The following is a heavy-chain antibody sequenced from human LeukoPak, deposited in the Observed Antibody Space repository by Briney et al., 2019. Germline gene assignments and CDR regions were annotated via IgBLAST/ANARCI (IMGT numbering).Heavy chain of an antibody. Sequence: SETLSLTCAVSGGSISSGGYYWSWIRQPPGTGLEWIGYIYYSGSTNYNPSLKSRVTISVDTSKNQFSLKLSSVTAADTAVYYCARNRYYDSSGWYFDYWGQGTLVTVSS. CDR2: IYYSGST. D-gene: IGHD3-22*01. CDR1: GGSISSGGYY. J-gene: IGHJ4*02. V-gene: IGHV4-61*08. CDR3: ARNRYYDSSGWYFDY.